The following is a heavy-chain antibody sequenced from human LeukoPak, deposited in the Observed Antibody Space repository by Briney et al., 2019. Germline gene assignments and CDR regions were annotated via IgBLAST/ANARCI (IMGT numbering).Heavy chain of an antibody. J-gene: IGHJ6*02. D-gene: IGHD3-3*01. V-gene: IGHV4-34*01. CDR3: AREVRFCYGMDV. Sequence: SETLSLTCAVHGGSFSGYYWSWIRQPPGKGLEWIGEINHSGSTNYNPSLKSRATISVDTSKNQFSLKLSSVTAADTAVYYCAREVRFCYGMDVWGQGTTVTVSS. CDR2: INHSGST. CDR1: GGSFSGYY.